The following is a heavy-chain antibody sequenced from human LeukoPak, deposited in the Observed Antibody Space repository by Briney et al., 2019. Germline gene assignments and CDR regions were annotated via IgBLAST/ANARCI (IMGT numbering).Heavy chain of an antibody. V-gene: IGHV4-59*01. CDR1: GXSISSYY. CDR3: ARGGMKMAYYFDY. D-gene: IGHD5-24*01. J-gene: IGHJ4*02. Sequence: SETLSLTCTVSGXSISSYYWSWIRQPPGKGLEWIGYISYSGSTNYNPSLKSRVTISVDTSKNQFSLKVSSVTAADTAVYYCARGGMKMAYYFDYWGQGTLVTVSS. CDR2: ISYSGST.